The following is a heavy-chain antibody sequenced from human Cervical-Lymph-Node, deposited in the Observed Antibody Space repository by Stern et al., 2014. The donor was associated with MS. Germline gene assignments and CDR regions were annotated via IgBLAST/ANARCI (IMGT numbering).Heavy chain of an antibody. D-gene: IGHD6-13*01. J-gene: IGHJ3*02. CDR2: INHSGRT. Sequence: QVQLQQWGAGLLKPSETLSLTCAVYGGSFSGYYWSWIRQPPGKGLEWIGEINHSGRTNYNPSLKSRVTISVDTSKNQFSLKLSSVTAADTAVYYCARVALAKSDDAFDIWGQGTMVTVSS. V-gene: IGHV4-34*01. CDR3: ARVALAKSDDAFDI. CDR1: GGSFSGYY.